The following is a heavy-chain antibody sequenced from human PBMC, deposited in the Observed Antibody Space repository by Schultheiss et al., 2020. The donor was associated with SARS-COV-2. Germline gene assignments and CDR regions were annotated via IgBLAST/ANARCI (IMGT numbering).Heavy chain of an antibody. CDR3: AKEGWELLTPDY. CDR2: ISYDGSNK. J-gene: IGHJ4*02. Sequence: GGSLRLSCAASGFTFSSYAMHWVRQAPGKGLEWVAVISYDGSNKYYADSVKGRFTISRDNSKNTLYLQMNSLRAEDTAVYYCAKEGWELLTPDYWGQGTLVTVSS. CDR1: GFTFSSYA. V-gene: IGHV3-30-3*01. D-gene: IGHD1-26*01.